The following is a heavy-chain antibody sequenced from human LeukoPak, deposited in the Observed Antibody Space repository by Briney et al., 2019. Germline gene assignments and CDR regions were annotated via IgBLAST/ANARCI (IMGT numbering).Heavy chain of an antibody. CDR2: IYYSGST. CDR1: GGSISSGGYY. Sequence: SQTLSLTCTVSGGSISSGGYYWSWIRQHPGKGLEWIGYIYYSGSTYYNPSLKSRVPISVDTSKNQFSLKLSSVAAADTAVYYCARDPRPNCSSTSCYSNWGQGTLVTVSS. J-gene: IGHJ4*02. V-gene: IGHV4-31*03. CDR3: ARDPRPNCSSTSCYSN. D-gene: IGHD2-2*01.